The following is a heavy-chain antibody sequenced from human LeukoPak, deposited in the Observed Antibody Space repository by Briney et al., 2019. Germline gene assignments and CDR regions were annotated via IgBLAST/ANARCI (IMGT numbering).Heavy chain of an antibody. CDR2: INHSGST. J-gene: IGHJ4*02. CDR1: GGSFSGYY. D-gene: IGHD6-6*01. CDR3: ARGLDGSSSGY. Sequence: SETLSLTCAVYGGSFSGYYWSWIRQPPGKGLEWIGEINHSGSTNYNPSLKSRVTISVDTSKNQFSLKLSSVTAADTAAYYCARGLDGSSSGYWGQGTLVTVSS. V-gene: IGHV4-34*01.